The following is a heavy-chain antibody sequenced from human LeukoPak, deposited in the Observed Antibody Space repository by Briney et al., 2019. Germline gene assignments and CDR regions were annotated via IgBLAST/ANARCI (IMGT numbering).Heavy chain of an antibody. D-gene: IGHD3-3*01. J-gene: IGHJ4*02. CDR3: ARDCPYYDFWSGYSLFDY. V-gene: IGHV3-7*01. Sequence: GGSLRLSCAASGFTFSSYWMSRVRQAPGKGLEWVANIKQDGSEKYYVDSVKGRFTISRDNAKNSLYLQMNSLRAEDTAVYYCARDCPYYDFWSGYSLFDYWGQGTLVTVSS. CDR1: GFTFSSYW. CDR2: IKQDGSEK.